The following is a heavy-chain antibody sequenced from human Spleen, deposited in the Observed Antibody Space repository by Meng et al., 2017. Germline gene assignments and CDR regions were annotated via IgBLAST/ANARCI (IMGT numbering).Heavy chain of an antibody. V-gene: IGHV4-4*02. CDR2: IYHSGST. CDR3: ASGPADIVVVVAATLLDY. J-gene: IGHJ4*02. Sequence: VPGLVQPSATLSLTCAVSGGSIRSHNWWSWVRQPPGKGLEWIVEIYHSGSTTYNPSLQSRVTMSVAKSKNQFSLKLSSVTAADTAVYYCASGPADIVVVVAATLLDYWGQGTLVTVSS. D-gene: IGHD2-15*01. CDR1: GGSIRSHNW.